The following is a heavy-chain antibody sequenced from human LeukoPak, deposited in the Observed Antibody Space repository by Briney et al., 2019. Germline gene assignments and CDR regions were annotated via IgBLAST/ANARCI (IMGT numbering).Heavy chain of an antibody. CDR1: GFTFSSYA. Sequence: SGGSLRLSCAASGFTFSSYAMYWVRQAPGKGLEWVAVISYDGRNKNYADSVKGRSTLSRDNSKNTLYLQMNSLRAEDTAVYYCARGAWRWEMATTQFDYWGQGTLVTVSS. V-gene: IGHV3-30*04. D-gene: IGHD5-24*01. CDR3: ARGAWRWEMATTQFDY. J-gene: IGHJ4*02. CDR2: ISYDGRNK.